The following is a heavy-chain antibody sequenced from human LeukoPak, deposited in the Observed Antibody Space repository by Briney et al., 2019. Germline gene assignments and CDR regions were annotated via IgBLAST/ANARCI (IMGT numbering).Heavy chain of an antibody. CDR3: ATETIVGATTDDY. CDR2: ISWNSGSI. V-gene: IGHV3-9*01. Sequence: GGSLRLSCAASGFTFDDYAMHWVRQAPGKGLEWVSGISWNSGSIGYADSVKGRFTISRDNAKNSLYLQMNSLRAEDTALYYCATETIVGATTDDYWGQGTLVTVSS. CDR1: GFTFDDYA. J-gene: IGHJ4*02. D-gene: IGHD1-26*01.